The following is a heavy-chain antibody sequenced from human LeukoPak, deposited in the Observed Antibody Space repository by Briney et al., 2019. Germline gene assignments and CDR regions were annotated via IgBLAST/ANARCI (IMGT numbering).Heavy chain of an antibody. CDR1: GFSFSSYA. V-gene: IGHV3-23*03. J-gene: IGHJ4*02. Sequence: PGGSLRLSCAASGFSFSSYAMNWVRQAPGKGLEWVSIIFGAGKNTTYYADSVKGRFTISRDNSKNTLYLQMNSLRAEDTAVYYCAKDVDSSGWYFSGLSYSFDYWGQGTLVTVSS. CDR2: IFGAGKNTT. D-gene: IGHD6-19*01. CDR3: AKDVDSSGWYFSGLSYSFDY.